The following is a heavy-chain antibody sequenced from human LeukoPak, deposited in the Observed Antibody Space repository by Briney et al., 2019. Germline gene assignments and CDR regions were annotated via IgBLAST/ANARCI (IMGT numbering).Heavy chain of an antibody. J-gene: IGHJ4*02. D-gene: IGHD3-3*01. CDR3: ARRITYYDFWSGYYTGGYYFDY. CDR2: MNPNSGNT. Sequence: ASVKVSCKASGYTFTSYYMHWVRQATGQGLEWMGWMNPNSGNTGYAQKFQGRVTITRNTSISTAYMELSSLRSEDTAVYYCARRITYYDFWSGYYTGGYYFDYWGQGTLVTVSS. V-gene: IGHV1-8*03. CDR1: GYTFTSYY.